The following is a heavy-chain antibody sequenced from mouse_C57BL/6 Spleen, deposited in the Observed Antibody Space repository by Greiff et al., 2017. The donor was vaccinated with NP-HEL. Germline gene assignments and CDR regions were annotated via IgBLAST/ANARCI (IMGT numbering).Heavy chain of an antibody. D-gene: IGHD1-1*01. CDR3: ARRTVVTYYYAMDY. J-gene: IGHJ4*01. CDR2: IDPSDSYT. Sequence: QVQLQQSGAELVMPGASVKLSCKASGYTFTSYWMHWVKQRPGQGLEWIGEIDPSDSYTNYNQKFKGKSTLTVDKSSSTAYMQLSSLTSEDSAVYYCARRTVVTYYYAMDYWGQGTSVTVSS. CDR1: GYTFTSYW. V-gene: IGHV1-69*01.